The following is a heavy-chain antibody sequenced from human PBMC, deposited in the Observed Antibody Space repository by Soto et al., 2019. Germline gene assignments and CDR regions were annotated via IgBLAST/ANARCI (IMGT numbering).Heavy chain of an antibody. J-gene: IGHJ5*02. V-gene: IGHV4-39*01. Sequence: PSETLSLTCTVSGGSISSSSYYWGWIRQPPGKGLEWIGSIYYSVSTYYNPSLKSRVTISVDTSKNQFSLKLSSVTAADTAVYYCARHFCSSSWYCNWFDPWGQGTLVTVSS. CDR1: GGSISSSSYY. CDR3: ARHFCSSSWYCNWFDP. D-gene: IGHD6-13*01. CDR2: IYYSVST.